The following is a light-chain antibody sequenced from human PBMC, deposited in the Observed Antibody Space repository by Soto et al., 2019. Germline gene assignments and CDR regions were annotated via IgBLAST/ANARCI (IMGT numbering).Light chain of an antibody. V-gene: IGLV2-14*03. CDR2: DVT. CDR1: SSDVGGYKY. Sequence: QSVLTQPASVSGSPGQSITISCTGTSSDVGGYKYVSRYQHHPGKAPRLIIYDVTNRPSGVSNRFSGSKSGNPASLTISGLQAEEEADYSCNSYTSSSSYVFGTGTKVTVL. CDR3: NSYTSSSSYV. J-gene: IGLJ1*01.